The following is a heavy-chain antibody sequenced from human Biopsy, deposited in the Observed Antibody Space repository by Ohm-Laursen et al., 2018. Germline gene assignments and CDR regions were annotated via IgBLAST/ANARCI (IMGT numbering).Heavy chain of an antibody. CDR3: ASKLDYSSGYPY. J-gene: IGHJ4*02. Sequence: SVKVSCKPSANIFTDYYMHWVRQAPGQGLEWMGWINPQSGGEHYAQKFKDRVTMTRDTSISTAYMELSSLRSDDTAVYYCASKLDYSSGYPYWGQGTLVTVSS. CDR1: ANIFTDYY. CDR2: INPQSGGE. V-gene: IGHV1-2*02. D-gene: IGHD3-22*01.